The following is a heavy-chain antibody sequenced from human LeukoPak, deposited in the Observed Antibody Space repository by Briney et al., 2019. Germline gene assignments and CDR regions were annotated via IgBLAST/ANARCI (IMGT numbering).Heavy chain of an antibody. V-gene: IGHV4-59*01. CDR1: GFTFRRDW. J-gene: IGHJ3*02. CDR3: ARDRRRDLLHAFDI. CDR2: IDYSGST. D-gene: IGHD1-26*01. Sequence: SETLSLTCAASGFTFRRDWLSWVRQPPGKGLEWIAYIDYSGSTNYNPSLESRLTISLDASKNQFSLKLSSVTAADTAVYYCARDRRRDLLHAFDIWGQGTMVTVSS.